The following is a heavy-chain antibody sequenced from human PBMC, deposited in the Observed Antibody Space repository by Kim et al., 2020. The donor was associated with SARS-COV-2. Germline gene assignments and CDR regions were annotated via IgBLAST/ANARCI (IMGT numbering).Heavy chain of an antibody. D-gene: IGHD3-9*01. CDR2: ILYDGRKT. Sequence: GGSLRLSCAAFGLTFSNYGMHWVRQAPGKGLEWVAAILYDGRKTYYADSVKGRFTISRDNSKNTLYLQMSSLRIEDTSVYYCAKGGILSGIDHDYWGQGAMVTVPS. CDR3: AKGGILSGIDHDY. CDR1: GLTFSNYG. J-gene: IGHJ4*02. V-gene: IGHV3-30*18.